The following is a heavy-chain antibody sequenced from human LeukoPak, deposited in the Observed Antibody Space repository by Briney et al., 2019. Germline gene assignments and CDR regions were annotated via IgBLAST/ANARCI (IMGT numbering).Heavy chain of an antibody. D-gene: IGHD3-9*01. V-gene: IGHV3-66*01. Sequence: GGSLRLSCAASGFTVRSNYMNWVRQAPGKALEWVSVIYSGGSTHYTDSVKGRFNISRDNSKNTLYLQMNSLRAEDTAVYYCAKDREWFDWSFDYWGQGTLVTASS. J-gene: IGHJ4*02. CDR3: AKDREWFDWSFDY. CDR2: IYSGGST. CDR1: GFTVRSNY.